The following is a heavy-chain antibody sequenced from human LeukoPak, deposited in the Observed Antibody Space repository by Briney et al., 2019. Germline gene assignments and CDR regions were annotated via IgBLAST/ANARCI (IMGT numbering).Heavy chain of an antibody. D-gene: IGHD1-26*01. CDR1: GFTFDDYA. CDR3: AKDRWELSPYYFDY. Sequence: GGSLRLSCAASGFTFDDYAMHWVRHAPGKGLEWVSGISWNSGSIGYADSVKGRFTIFRDNAKNSLYLQMNSLRAEDTAVYYCAKDRWELSPYYFDYWGQGTLVTVSS. CDR2: ISWNSGSI. J-gene: IGHJ4*02. V-gene: IGHV3-9*01.